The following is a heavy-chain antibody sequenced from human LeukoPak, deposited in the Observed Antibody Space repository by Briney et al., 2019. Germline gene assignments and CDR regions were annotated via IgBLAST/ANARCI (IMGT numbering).Heavy chain of an antibody. CDR2: IYSGGST. J-gene: IGHJ2*01. Sequence: GGSLRLSCAAPGFTVSSNYMSWVRQAPGKGLECVSVIYSGGSTYYADSVKGRFTISRDNSKSTLYLQMNSLRAEDTAVYYCAGDRYYYDSSGYYSHYWYFDLWGRGTLVTVSS. CDR3: AGDRYYYDSSGYYSHYWYFDL. D-gene: IGHD3-22*01. CDR1: GFTVSSNY. V-gene: IGHV3-53*01.